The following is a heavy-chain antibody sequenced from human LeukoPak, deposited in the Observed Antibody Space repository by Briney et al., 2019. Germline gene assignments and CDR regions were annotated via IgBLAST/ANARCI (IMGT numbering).Heavy chain of an antibody. CDR2: ISSSGTTI. D-gene: IGHD1-26*01. J-gene: IGHJ4*02. Sequence: GGSLRLSCAASGFTFGEYAMHWVRQAPGKGLEWVSFISSSGTTINQPDSVKGRFTISRDNAKNSVHLQMDNLRVEDTAVYYCARGWDRAHPTGFEFDVWGQGTLVTVSS. CDR3: ARGWDRAHPTGFEFDV. CDR1: GFTFGEYA. V-gene: IGHV3-48*03.